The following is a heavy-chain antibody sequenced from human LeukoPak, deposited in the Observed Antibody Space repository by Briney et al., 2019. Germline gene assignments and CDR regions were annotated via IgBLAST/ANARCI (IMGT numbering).Heavy chain of an antibody. CDR1: GFPFSNHG. J-gene: IGHJ6*02. D-gene: IGHD1-14*01. CDR2: IWDDGSDN. Sequence: GGSLRLSCVASGFPFSNHGMHRVRQAPGKGLEWVASIWDDGSDNYSADSVRGRFTISRDDSRNTLYLQMSSLRAEDTAVYYCASRYEGASYYYYGMDVWGQGTTVTVSS. V-gene: IGHV3-33*08. CDR3: ASRYEGASYYYYGMDV.